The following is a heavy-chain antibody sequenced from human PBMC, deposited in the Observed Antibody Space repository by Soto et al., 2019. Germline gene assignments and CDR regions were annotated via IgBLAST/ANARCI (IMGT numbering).Heavy chain of an antibody. CDR3: AKEKATRGFSFLVDF. J-gene: IGHJ4*02. Sequence: QVQLVESGGGVVQPGRSLRLTCAASVVTFSSYGMHWVRQAPGKGLEWVAVISYDGTNKYYADSVKGRFTISRDDSKNTLYLQMNSLRLEDTAVYYCAKEKATRGFSFLVDFWGQGTLVTVSS. CDR2: ISYDGTNK. CDR1: VVTFSSYG. D-gene: IGHD5-18*01. V-gene: IGHV3-30*18.